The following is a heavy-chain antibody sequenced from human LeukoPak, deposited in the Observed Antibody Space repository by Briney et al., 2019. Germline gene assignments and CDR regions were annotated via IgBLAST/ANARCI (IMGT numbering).Heavy chain of an antibody. CDR2: ISSSSSYI. D-gene: IGHD5-18*01. J-gene: IGHJ6*02. V-gene: IGHV3-21*01. CDR1: GFTFSSYS. CDR3: ARDGPGYSYGYHYYYGMDV. Sequence: PGGSLRLSCAASGFTFSSYSMNWVRQAPGKGLEGVSAISSSSSYIYYAESVKGRFTISRDNAKNSLYLQMNSLRAEDTAVYYCARDGPGYSYGYHYYYGMDVWGQGTTVTVSS.